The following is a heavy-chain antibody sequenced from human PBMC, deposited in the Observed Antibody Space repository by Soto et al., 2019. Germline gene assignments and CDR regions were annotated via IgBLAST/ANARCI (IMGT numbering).Heavy chain of an antibody. CDR2: ISSYNGNT. J-gene: IGHJ6*02. Sequence: ASVKVSCKASGYTFTTYGISWVRQAPGQGLEWMGWISSYNGNTNYAQKLQGRVTMTTDTSTTTAYMELRSLTSDDTAVYYCARDRPTSSIRARDYYYAMDFWGQGTTVTVSS. CDR1: GYTFTTYG. V-gene: IGHV1-18*01. CDR3: ARDRPTSSIRARDYYYAMDF. D-gene: IGHD6-6*01.